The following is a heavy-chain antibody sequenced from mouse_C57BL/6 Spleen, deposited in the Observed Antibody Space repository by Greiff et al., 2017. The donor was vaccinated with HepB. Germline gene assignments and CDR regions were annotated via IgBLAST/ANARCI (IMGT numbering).Heavy chain of an antibody. D-gene: IGHD2-2*01. CDR2: IDPEDGET. CDR3: ALSTMVTSWFAY. CDR1: GFNIKDYY. V-gene: IGHV14-2*01. J-gene: IGHJ3*01. Sequence: VHVKQSGAELVKPGASVKLSCTASGFNIKDYYMHWVKQRTEQGLEWIGRIDPEDGETKYAPKFQGKATITADTSSNTAYLQLSSLTSEDTAVYYCALSTMVTSWFAYWGQGTLVTVSA.